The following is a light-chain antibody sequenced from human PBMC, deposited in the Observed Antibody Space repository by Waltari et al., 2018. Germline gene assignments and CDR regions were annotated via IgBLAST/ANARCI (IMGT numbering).Light chain of an antibody. J-gene: IGKJ5*01. V-gene: IGKV3-15*01. CDR1: QSVSIN. CDR3: QQYDNLPPSIT. Sequence: EIVMTQSPVTLSVSPGEGATLSCRASQSVSINLAWYQQKPGQAPRLLIYSASTRATGVPARFSGSGSGTEFTLTISSLQPEDFATYYCQQYDNLPPSITFGQGTRLEIK. CDR2: SAS.